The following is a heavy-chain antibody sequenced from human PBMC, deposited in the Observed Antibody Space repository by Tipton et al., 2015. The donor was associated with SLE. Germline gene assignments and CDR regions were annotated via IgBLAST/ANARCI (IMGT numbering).Heavy chain of an antibody. CDR3: ARAISQQYSTIWSDY. V-gene: IGHV1-18*01. J-gene: IGHJ4*02. CDR2: ISAYNGNT. Sequence: QVQLVQSGAEVKKPGASVKVSCKASGYTFTSYYISWVRQAPGQGLEWMGWISAYNGNTNYAQKFQDRVMLTTDKTTTTAYMDLMSLTSDDTAVYYCARAISQQYSTIWSDYWGQGTLVTVSS. CDR1: GYTFTSYY. D-gene: IGHD2-2*01.